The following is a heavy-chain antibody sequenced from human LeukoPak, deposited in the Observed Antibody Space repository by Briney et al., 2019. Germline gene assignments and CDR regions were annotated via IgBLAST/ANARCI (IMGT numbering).Heavy chain of an antibody. CDR2: IIPIFGTA. V-gene: IGHV1-69*05. Sequence: SVKVSCKASGGTFSSYAISWVRQAPGQGLEWMGGIIPIFGTANYAQKFQGRVTITTDESTSTAYMELSSLRSEDTAVYYCARTNGVRAAGLCLGYWGQGTLVTLSS. CDR1: GGTFSSYA. CDR3: ARTNGVRAAGLCLGY. D-gene: IGHD6-13*01. J-gene: IGHJ4*02.